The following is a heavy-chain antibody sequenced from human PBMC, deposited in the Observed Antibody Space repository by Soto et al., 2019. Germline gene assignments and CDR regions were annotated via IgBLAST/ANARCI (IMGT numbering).Heavy chain of an antibody. Sequence: QVQLLESGGGLVKPGGSLRLSCAASKFTVTAYYMAWIRQAPGKGLDWISYISGDGSDTNYVDSVKGRFTISRDNAKNSLDLQMTSLTVEDTAVYFCATGQQVRMADIWGQGTVVTVSS. J-gene: IGHJ3*02. CDR3: ATGQQVRMADI. CDR1: KFTVTAYY. D-gene: IGHD6-13*01. V-gene: IGHV3-11*03. CDR2: ISGDGSDT.